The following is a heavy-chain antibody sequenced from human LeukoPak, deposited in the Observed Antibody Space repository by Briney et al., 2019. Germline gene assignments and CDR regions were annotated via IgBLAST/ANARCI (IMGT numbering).Heavy chain of an antibody. CDR2: ISGSGSST. Sequence: PGGSLRLSCAASGFTFSSYAMNWVRQAPGKGLDWVSGISGSGSSTYYADSVKGRFTISRDNSKNTLYLQMNSVRAEDTAVYYCAKGGDSFYYGGNAWFDSWGQGTLVTVSS. V-gene: IGHV3-23*01. D-gene: IGHD4-23*01. J-gene: IGHJ5*01. CDR3: AKGGDSFYYGGNAWFDS. CDR1: GFTFSSYA.